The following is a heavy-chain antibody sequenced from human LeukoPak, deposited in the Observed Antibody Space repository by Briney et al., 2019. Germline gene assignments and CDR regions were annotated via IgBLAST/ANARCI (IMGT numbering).Heavy chain of an antibody. Sequence: GGSLRLSCVVSEFTFRNFDMHGVRQAPGKGLEWVAFIRNDGSDTLYAEFVKGRFTISRDTSKNTQYLQMHSLRAEDTALYYCAKDGPGGSGSYYILHYYYYYYMDVWGKGTTVTVSS. J-gene: IGHJ6*03. CDR1: EFTFRNFD. CDR3: AKDGPGGSGSYYILHYYYYYYMDV. CDR2: IRNDGSDT. D-gene: IGHD3-10*01. V-gene: IGHV3-30*02.